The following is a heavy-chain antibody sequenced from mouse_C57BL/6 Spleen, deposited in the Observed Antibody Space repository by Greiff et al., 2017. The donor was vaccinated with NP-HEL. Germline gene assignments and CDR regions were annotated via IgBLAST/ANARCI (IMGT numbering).Heavy chain of an antibody. Sequence: EVQLQESGPGLVKPSQSLSLTCSVTGYSITSGYYWNWIRQFPGNKLEWMGYISYDGSNNYNPSLKNRISITRDTSKNQFFLKLNSVTTEDTATYYCARSYSSFDYWGQGTTLTVSS. CDR3: ARSYSSFDY. CDR1: GYSITSGYY. D-gene: IGHD2-10*01. CDR2: ISYDGSN. J-gene: IGHJ2*01. V-gene: IGHV3-6*01.